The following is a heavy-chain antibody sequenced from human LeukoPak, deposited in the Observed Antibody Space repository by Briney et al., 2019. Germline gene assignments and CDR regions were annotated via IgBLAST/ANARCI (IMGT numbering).Heavy chain of an antibody. V-gene: IGHV4-34*01. CDR2: INHSGST. CDR3: ARDSSFYDYVWGSYRFSPLVFDY. J-gene: IGHJ4*02. CDR1: GGSFSGYY. D-gene: IGHD3-16*02. Sequence: SETLSLTCAVYGGSFSGYYWSWIRQPPGKGLEWIGEINHSGSTNYNPSLKSRVTTSVDTSKNQFSLKLSSVTAADTAVYYCARDSSFYDYVWGSYRFSPLVFDYWGRGTLVTVSS.